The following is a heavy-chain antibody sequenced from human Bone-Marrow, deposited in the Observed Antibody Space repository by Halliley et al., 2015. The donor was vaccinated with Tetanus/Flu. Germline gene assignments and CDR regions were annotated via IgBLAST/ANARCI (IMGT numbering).Heavy chain of an antibody. V-gene: IGHV4-61*08. Sequence: TLSLTCTVSGGFIRSGGYYWSWIRQPPGKGLEWIGEINHSGSTNYNPSLKSRVTISADTSKNQFSLKLSSVTAADTAVYYCARGAGGLFIFVAPFDYWGQGTLVTVSS. D-gene: IGHD3-3*01. CDR2: INHSGST. CDR3: ARGAGGLFIFVAPFDY. CDR1: GGFIRSGGYY. J-gene: IGHJ4*02.